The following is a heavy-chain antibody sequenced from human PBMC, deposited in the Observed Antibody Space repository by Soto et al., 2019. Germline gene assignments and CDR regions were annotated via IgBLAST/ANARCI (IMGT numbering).Heavy chain of an antibody. Sequence: QITLKESGPTVVKPTQTLTLTCSLSGFSLNTAGVGVGWIRQPPGKALEWLAVIYWDDDKSWNPSLRDRLTITRDASDDQVVLTVTTMDPVDTGTYYCARRRGGFGGGWTTPYFDYWGQGTLVTVSS. CDR3: ARRRGGFGGGWTTPYFDY. CDR1: GFSLNTAGVG. V-gene: IGHV2-5*02. CDR2: IYWDDDK. D-gene: IGHD6-19*01. J-gene: IGHJ4*02.